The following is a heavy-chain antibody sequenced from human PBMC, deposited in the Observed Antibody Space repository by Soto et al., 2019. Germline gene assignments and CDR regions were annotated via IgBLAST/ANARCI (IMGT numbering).Heavy chain of an antibody. CDR3: ARGSRIAAGRWFDP. J-gene: IGHJ5*02. D-gene: IGHD6-13*01. CDR1: GDSIIRAGYS. Sequence: SETLSLTCAVSGDSIIRAGYSWSWIRQSPGKRLEWIGYTYDRGSTYYNPSFRGRVSSSVDTSKNQFSLKLSSVTAADTAVYYCARGSRIAAGRWFDPWGQGTLVTVSS. V-gene: IGHV4-30-2*06. CDR2: TYDRGST.